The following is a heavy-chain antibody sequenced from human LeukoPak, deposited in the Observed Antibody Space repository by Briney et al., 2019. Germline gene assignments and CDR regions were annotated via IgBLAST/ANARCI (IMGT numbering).Heavy chain of an antibody. D-gene: IGHD6-6*01. J-gene: IGHJ4*02. V-gene: IGHV3-23*01. CDR3: AKDLRGSSDY. Sequence: PGGSLRLSCAASGFTFSSYAMSWVRQAPGKGLEWVSAITASGGSSYHADSVKGRFTISRDNSKNTLYLQMNSLRAEDTAVYYCAKDLRGSSDYWGQGTLLTVSS. CDR2: ITASGGSS. CDR1: GFTFSSYA.